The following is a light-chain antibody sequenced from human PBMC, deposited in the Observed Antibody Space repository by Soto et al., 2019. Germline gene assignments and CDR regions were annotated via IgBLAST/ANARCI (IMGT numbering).Light chain of an antibody. CDR1: QSIGRS. V-gene: IGKV3-11*01. J-gene: IGKJ4*01. Sequence: EVVLTQSPATLSLSLGERATLSCRASQSIGRSLAWYQQRPRQAPSLLISDASNRATGIPARFSGSGSGTGFSPTSSSLEPEDFAVYYGQHRCSWPLTFGGGTKVEIK. CDR3: QHRCSWPLT. CDR2: DAS.